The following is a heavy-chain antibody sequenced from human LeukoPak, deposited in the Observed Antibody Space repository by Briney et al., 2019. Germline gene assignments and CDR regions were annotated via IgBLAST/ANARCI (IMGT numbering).Heavy chain of an antibody. Sequence: SGESLKISCKGFGYSFTSYWIAWVRRMPGKGLEWMGIIYPGDSDTRYNPSLQGQVTISADKSINTAYLQWSSLKASDTAMYYCARRIGGYNPYFDYWGRGTLVTVSS. J-gene: IGHJ4*02. CDR2: IYPGDSDT. CDR1: GYSFTSYW. D-gene: IGHD5-24*01. CDR3: ARRIGGYNPYFDY. V-gene: IGHV5-51*01.